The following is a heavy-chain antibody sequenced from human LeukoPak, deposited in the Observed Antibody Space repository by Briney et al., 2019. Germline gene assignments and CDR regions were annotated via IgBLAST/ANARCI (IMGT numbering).Heavy chain of an antibody. CDR3: ARDETAATGIAMYV. CDR2: INLNSGVT. Sequence: ASVTVSCKASGYTFTAYHFHWVRLAPGQGLEWMGWINLNSGVTRYAQKFQDRVTMTRDTSITTAYMELSRLRSDDTAVYYCARDETAATGIAMYVWGQGTTVTVSS. J-gene: IGHJ6*02. D-gene: IGHD6-13*01. V-gene: IGHV1-2*02. CDR1: GYTFTAYH.